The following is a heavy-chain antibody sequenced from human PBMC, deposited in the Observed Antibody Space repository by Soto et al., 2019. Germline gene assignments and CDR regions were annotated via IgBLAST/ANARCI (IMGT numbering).Heavy chain of an antibody. V-gene: IGHV1-8*01. D-gene: IGHD6-6*01. CDR1: EYTFTSYD. CDR2: MNPYSGDT. J-gene: IGHJ3*02. CDR3: ARAEQLGQVGHDTFGI. Sequence: QVQVVQSGAEVKKPGASVKVSCKASEYTFTSYDINWVRQATGQGLEWMGWMNPYSGDTGYAQKFRGRGTTTRNTSIKTADMKLRSLRSEDTAVYFCARAEQLGQVGHDTFGIWGQGTVVTVSS.